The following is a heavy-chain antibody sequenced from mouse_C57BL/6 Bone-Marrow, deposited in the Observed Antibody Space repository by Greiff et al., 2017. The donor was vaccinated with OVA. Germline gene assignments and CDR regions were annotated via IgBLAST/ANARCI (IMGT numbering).Heavy chain of an antibody. Sequence: VQLQQSGPVLVKPGASVKMSCKASGYTFTDYYMNWVKQSHGKSLEWIGVINPYNGGTSYNQKFKGKATLTVDKSSSTAYMELNSLTSEDSAVYYCASGMYYGSIHWYFDVWGTGTTVTVSS. D-gene: IGHD1-1*01. CDR2: INPYNGGT. CDR3: ASGMYYGSIHWYFDV. CDR1: GYTFTDYY. V-gene: IGHV1-19*01. J-gene: IGHJ1*03.